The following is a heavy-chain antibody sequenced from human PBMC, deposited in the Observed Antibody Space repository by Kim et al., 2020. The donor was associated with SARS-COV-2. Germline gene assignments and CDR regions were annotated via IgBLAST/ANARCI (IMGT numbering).Heavy chain of an antibody. V-gene: IGHV3-30*04. CDR1: GFTFSSYA. CDR2: ISYDGSNK. Sequence: GGSLRLSCAASGFTFSSYAMHWVRQAPGKGLEWVAVISYDGSNKYYADSVKGRFTISRDNSKNTLYLQMNSLRAEDTAVYYCARDDKGAAPNTFDYWGQGTLVTVSS. J-gene: IGHJ4*02. D-gene: IGHD6-25*01. CDR3: ARDDKGAAPNTFDY.